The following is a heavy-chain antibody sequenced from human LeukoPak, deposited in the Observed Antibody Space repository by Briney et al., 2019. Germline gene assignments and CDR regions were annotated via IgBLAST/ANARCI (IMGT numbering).Heavy chain of an antibody. J-gene: IGHJ4*02. V-gene: IGHV3-7*01. CDR2: IKQDGSAK. CDR1: GFTLTSYW. CDR3: ARAQVTVPGGDY. D-gene: IGHD6-19*01. Sequence: GGSLRLSCAASGFTLTSYWMSWVRQAPGKGLEWVANIKQDGSAKYYVDSVKGRFTISRDNAQNSVYPQMNNLRAEDTALYYCARAQVTVPGGDYWGQGTLVTVSS.